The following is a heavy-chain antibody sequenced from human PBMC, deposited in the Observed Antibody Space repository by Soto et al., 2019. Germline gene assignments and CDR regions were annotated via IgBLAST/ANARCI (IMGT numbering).Heavy chain of an antibody. CDR1: GGSFSGYY. D-gene: IGHD5-18*01. CDR3: ARGIRYSYGYSYYYYYGMDV. Sequence: SETLSLTCAVYGGSFSGYYWSWIRQPPGKGLEWIGEINHSGSTNYNPSLKSRVTISVDTSKNQFSLKLSSVTAADTAVYYCARGIRYSYGYSYYYYYGMDVWGQGTTVTVSS. CDR2: INHSGST. J-gene: IGHJ6*02. V-gene: IGHV4-34*01.